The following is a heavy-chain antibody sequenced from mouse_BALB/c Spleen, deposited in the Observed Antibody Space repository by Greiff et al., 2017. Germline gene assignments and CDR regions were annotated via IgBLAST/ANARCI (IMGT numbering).Heavy chain of an antibody. CDR3: ATYGNLAY. J-gene: IGHJ3*01. D-gene: IGHD2-1*01. V-gene: IGHV1S56*01. CDR2: IYPGNVNT. Sequence: VQVVESGPELVKPGASVRISCKASGYTFTSYYIHWVKQRPGQGLEWIGWIYPGNVNTKYNEKFKGKATLTADKSSSTAYMQLSSLTSEDSAVYFCATYGNLAYWGQGTLVTVSA. CDR1: GYTFTSYY.